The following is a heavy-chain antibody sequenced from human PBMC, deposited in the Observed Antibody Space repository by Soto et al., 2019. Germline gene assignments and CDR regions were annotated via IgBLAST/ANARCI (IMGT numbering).Heavy chain of an antibody. D-gene: IGHD6-19*01. CDR1: GFTFSSYA. V-gene: IGHV3-23*01. CDR3: AKGVPGIAVAGREYVQH. CDR2: ISGSGDST. Sequence: EVQLLESGGGLVQPGGSLRLSCAASGFTFSSYAMSWVRQAPGKGLEWVSGISGSGDSTYYADSVKGRFTIYRDNSKNTLYLQVNRLRAEDTAVYYCAKGVPGIAVAGREYVQHWGKGTLVSVSS. J-gene: IGHJ1*01.